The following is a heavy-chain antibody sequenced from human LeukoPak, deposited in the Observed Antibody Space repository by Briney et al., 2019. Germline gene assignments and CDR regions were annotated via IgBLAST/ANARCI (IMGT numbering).Heavy chain of an antibody. Sequence: GRSLRLSCAASGFTFSSYGMHWVRQAPGKGLEWVAVIWYDGSNKYYADSVKGRFTISRDNSKNTPYLRMNSLRAEDTAVYYCARDRRRYYGSGSYWADYWGQGTLVTVSS. CDR1: GFTFSSYG. V-gene: IGHV3-33*01. CDR3: ARDRRRYYGSGSYWADY. D-gene: IGHD3-10*01. J-gene: IGHJ4*02. CDR2: IWYDGSNK.